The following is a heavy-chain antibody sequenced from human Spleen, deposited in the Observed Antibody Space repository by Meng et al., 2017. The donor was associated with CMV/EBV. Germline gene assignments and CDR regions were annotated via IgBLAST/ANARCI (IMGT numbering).Heavy chain of an antibody. CDR1: GFTFSDFW. Sequence: GESLKISCAASGFTFSDFWMSWVRQPPGKGLEWVANIKQAATSVKGRFTISRDNAKNSLYLQINSLRAEDTAVYYCARRGMMTTRGYWFDPWGQGTLVTVSS. CDR3: ARRGMMTTRGYWFDP. V-gene: IGHV3-7*01. J-gene: IGHJ5*02. CDR2: IKQAAT. D-gene: IGHD4-17*01.